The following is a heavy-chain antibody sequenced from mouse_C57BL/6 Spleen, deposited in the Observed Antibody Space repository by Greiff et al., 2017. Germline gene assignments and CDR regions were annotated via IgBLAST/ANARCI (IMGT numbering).Heavy chain of an antibody. CDR3: ARREYFDY. CDR1: GYTFTSYW. J-gene: IGHJ2*01. CDR2: IDPSDSYT. Sequence: QVQLQQPGAELVMPGASVKLSCKASGYTFTSYWMHWVKQRPGQGLEWIGEIDPSDSYTNYNQKFKGKSTVTVDKSSSTAYMQLSSLTSEDSAVYYCARREYFDYWGQGTTLTVSS. V-gene: IGHV1-69*01.